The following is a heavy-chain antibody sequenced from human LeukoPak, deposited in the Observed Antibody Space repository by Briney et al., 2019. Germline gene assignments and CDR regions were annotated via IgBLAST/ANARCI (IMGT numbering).Heavy chain of an antibody. CDR2: ISWNSGSI. Sequence: GGSLRLSCAASGFTFDDYAMHWVRQAPGKGLEGVSGISWNSGSIGYADSVKGRFTISRDNVKNSLYLQMNSLRAEDTALYYCAKSSRSRYFDLWGRGTLVTVSS. J-gene: IGHJ2*01. CDR3: AKSSRSRYFDL. V-gene: IGHV3-9*01. CDR1: GFTFDDYA.